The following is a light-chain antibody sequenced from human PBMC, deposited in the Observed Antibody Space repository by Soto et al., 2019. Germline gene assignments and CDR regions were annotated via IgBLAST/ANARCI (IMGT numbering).Light chain of an antibody. V-gene: IGKV3-20*01. CDR3: QQYGSSGT. J-gene: IGKJ1*01. CDR1: QSISSY. CDR2: DAS. Sequence: EFVLTQSPGALSLSAGESATLSCSASQSISSYLAWYQQKPGQAPRLLIYDASSRATGIPARFSGSGSGTDFTLTISRLEPEDFAVYYCQQYGSSGTFGQGTKVDIK.